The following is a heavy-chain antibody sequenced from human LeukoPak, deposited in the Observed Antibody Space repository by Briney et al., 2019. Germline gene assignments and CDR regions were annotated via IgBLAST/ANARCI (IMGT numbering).Heavy chain of an antibody. V-gene: IGHV4-59*01. D-gene: IGHD3-3*01. CDR1: GGSISSYY. CDR3: ARGIEERITTFGVLNWFDP. J-gene: IGHJ5*02. Sequence: SETLSLTCTVSGGSISSYYWSWIRQPPGKGLEWIGYIYYSGSTNYNPSLKSRVTISVDTSKNQFSLKLSSVTAADTAVYYCARGIEERITTFGVLNWFDPWGQGTLVTVSS. CDR2: IYYSGST.